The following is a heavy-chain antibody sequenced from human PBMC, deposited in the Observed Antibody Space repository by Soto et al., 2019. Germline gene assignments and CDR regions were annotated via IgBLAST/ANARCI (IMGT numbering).Heavy chain of an antibody. J-gene: IGHJ6*02. Sequence: GASVKVSCKASGDTFNFYSISWVRQAPGLGLEWMGRINPIVRNTNYAQKFQGRVTMTRNTSISTAYMELSSLRSEDTAVYYCARVHYDILTGWSYGMDVWGQGTTVTVSS. CDR3: ARVHYDILTGWSYGMDV. CDR1: GDTFNFYS. D-gene: IGHD3-9*01. V-gene: IGHV1-8*02. CDR2: INPIVRNT.